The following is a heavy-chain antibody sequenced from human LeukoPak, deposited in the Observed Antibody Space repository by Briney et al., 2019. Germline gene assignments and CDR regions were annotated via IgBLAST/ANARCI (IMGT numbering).Heavy chain of an antibody. CDR1: GFTFSNAW. V-gene: IGHV3-11*01. CDR3: ARSDAFDI. CDR2: IGSRGSPI. J-gene: IGHJ3*02. Sequence: GGSLRLSCATSGFTFSNAWMNWIRQAPGKGLEWVSYIGSRGSPIYYADSVKGRFTISRDNAKNSLYLQMNSLRAEDTAVYYCARSDAFDIWGQGTMVTVSS.